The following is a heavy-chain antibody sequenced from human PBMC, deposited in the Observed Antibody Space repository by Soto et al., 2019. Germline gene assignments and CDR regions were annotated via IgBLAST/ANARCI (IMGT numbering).Heavy chain of an antibody. Sequence: QVQLVQSGAEVKKPGSSVKVSCKASGGTFSSYAISWVRQAPGQGLEWMGGIIPIFGTANYAQKFQGRVTITADESTSTAYRELSSLRSEDTAVYYCARAQQLVLCVGGDYYYGMDVWGQGTTVTVSS. CDR2: IIPIFGTA. V-gene: IGHV1-69*01. CDR1: GGTFSSYA. J-gene: IGHJ6*02. CDR3: ARAQQLVLCVGGDYYYGMDV. D-gene: IGHD6-13*01.